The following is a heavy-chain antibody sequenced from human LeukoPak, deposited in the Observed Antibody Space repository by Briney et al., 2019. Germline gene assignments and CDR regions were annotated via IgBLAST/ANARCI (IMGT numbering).Heavy chain of an antibody. CDR3: AKAPGARHFDY. J-gene: IGHJ4*02. Sequence: GRSLRLSCAPSGFTFSSYGMHWVRQAPGKGLEWVAVIWYDGSNKYYADSVKGRFTISRDNSKNTLYLQMNSLGAEDTAVYYCAKAPGARHFDYWGQGTLVTVSS. D-gene: IGHD7-27*01. CDR1: GFTFSSYG. CDR2: IWYDGSNK. V-gene: IGHV3-33*06.